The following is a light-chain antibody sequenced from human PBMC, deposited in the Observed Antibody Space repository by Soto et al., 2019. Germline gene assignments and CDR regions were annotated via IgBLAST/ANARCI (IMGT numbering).Light chain of an antibody. CDR3: QQYNSYWT. Sequence: DIQMTQSPSTLSASVGDRVTITCRASQRTSGWLAWYQQKPGKAPKLLIYKASSLESGVPSRFSGSGSGTEFTLTISSLQPDDFATYYCQQYNSYWTFGQGTKVDI. V-gene: IGKV1-5*03. CDR1: QRTSGW. CDR2: KAS. J-gene: IGKJ1*01.